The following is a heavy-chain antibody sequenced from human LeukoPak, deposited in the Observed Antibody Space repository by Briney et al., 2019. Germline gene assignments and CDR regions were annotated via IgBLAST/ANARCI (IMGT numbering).Heavy chain of an antibody. V-gene: IGHV4-59*12. J-gene: IGHJ4*02. CDR2: IYYSGST. D-gene: IGHD3-10*01. Sequence: SETLSLTCTVSGGSISSYYWSWIRQPPGKGLEWIGYIYYSGSTNYNPSLKSRVTISVDTSKNQFSLKLSSVTAADTAVYYCARDQGYGSGSYSGYWGQGTLVTVSS. CDR1: GGSISSYY. CDR3: ARDQGYGSGSYSGY.